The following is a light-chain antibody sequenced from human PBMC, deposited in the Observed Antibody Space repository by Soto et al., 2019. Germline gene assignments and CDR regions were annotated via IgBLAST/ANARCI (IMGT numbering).Light chain of an antibody. CDR1: QSVFYSSNSKNY. J-gene: IGKJ4*01. CDR3: QQYYGSPLT. Sequence: DIVMTQSPDSLAVSLGERATINCKSSQSVFYSSNSKNYLAWYQQKPGQPPKLIIYWASTRESGVPDRFSGSGSGTDFTLTIGSLQAEDGAVYYCQQYYGSPLTFGGGTKVNI. CDR2: WAS. V-gene: IGKV4-1*01.